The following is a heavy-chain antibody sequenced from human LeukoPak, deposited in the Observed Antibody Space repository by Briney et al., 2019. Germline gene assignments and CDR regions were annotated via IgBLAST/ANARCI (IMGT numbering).Heavy chain of an antibody. J-gene: IGHJ3*02. Sequence: GGSLRLSCAASGFTFSSYGMHWVRQAPGKGLEWVAFIRYDGSNKYYADSVKGRFTISRDNSKNTLYLQMNSLRAEDTAVYYCAKVDQDTITLTYSGSHGVLGDAFDIWGQGTMVTVSS. V-gene: IGHV3-30*02. CDR2: IRYDGSNK. CDR1: GFTFSSYG. CDR3: AKVDQDTITLTYSGSHGVLGDAFDI. D-gene: IGHD1-26*01.